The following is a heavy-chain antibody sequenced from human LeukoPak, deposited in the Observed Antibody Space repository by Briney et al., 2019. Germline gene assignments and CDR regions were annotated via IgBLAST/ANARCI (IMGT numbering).Heavy chain of an antibody. Sequence: GGSLRLSCAASGFTFSSYAMSWVRQAPGKGLEWGSAISGSGGSTYYADSVKGRFTISRDNSKNTLYLQMNSLRAEDTAVYYCAKGYDFWSGYYFDYWGQGTLVTVSS. CDR1: GFTFSSYA. D-gene: IGHD3-3*01. CDR3: AKGYDFWSGYYFDY. CDR2: ISGSGGST. J-gene: IGHJ4*02. V-gene: IGHV3-23*01.